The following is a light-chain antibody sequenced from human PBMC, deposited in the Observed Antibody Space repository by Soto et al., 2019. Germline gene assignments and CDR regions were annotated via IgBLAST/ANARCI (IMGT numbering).Light chain of an antibody. Sequence: EIVLTQSPATLSLSPGERATLSCRASQSISSDLAWYQQKPGQAPRLLIYDASTRATGIPARFGGSGSGTDFTLTISSLEPEDFAVYYCQQRSNWPLTFGGGTKVEIK. CDR2: DAS. CDR1: QSISSD. J-gene: IGKJ4*01. CDR3: QQRSNWPLT. V-gene: IGKV3-11*01.